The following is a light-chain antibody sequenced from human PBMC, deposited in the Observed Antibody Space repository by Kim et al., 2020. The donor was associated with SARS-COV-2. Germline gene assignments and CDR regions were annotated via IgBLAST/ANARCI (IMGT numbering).Light chain of an antibody. CDR3: SSYAGSDNYV. V-gene: IGLV2-8*01. J-gene: IGLJ1*01. CDR2: EVS. CDR1: SSDVGFYNH. Sequence: GQSVTISCTGTSSDVGFYNHVSWYQQYPGKAPKLMIYEVSKRPSGVPDRFSGSKAGNAASLTVSGLQAEDEADYYCSSYAGSDNYVFGTGTKATVL.